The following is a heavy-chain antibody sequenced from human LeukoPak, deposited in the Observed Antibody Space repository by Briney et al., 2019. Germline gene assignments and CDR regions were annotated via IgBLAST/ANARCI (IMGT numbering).Heavy chain of an antibody. J-gene: IGHJ3*02. CDR2: IIPIFGTA. CDR1: GGTFSSYA. CDR3: ARRATLDGDDAFDI. V-gene: IGHV1-69*05. D-gene: IGHD3-3*01. Sequence: SVKVSCKASGGTFSSYAISWVRQAPGQGLEWMGGIIPIFGTANYAQKFQGRVTITTDESTSTAYMELSSLRSEDTAVYYCARRATLDGDDAFDIWGQGTMVTVSS.